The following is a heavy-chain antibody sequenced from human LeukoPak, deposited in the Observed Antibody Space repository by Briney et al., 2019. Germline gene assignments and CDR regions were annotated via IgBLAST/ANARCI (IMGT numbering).Heavy chain of an antibody. V-gene: IGHV3-23*01. CDR1: GFTLSSYM. Sequence: GGSLRLSCVASGFTLSSYMMSWVRQAPGKGLEWVSGISGSAGGTFYSDSVRGRFTISRDSAKNTLYLQMNSLRAEDTAVYYCAKDPLDYWGQGTLVTVSS. CDR3: AKDPLDY. CDR2: ISGSAGGT. J-gene: IGHJ4*02.